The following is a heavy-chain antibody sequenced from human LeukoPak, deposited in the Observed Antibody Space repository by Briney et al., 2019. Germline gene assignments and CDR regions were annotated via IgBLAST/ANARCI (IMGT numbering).Heavy chain of an antibody. CDR3: ARQGVSFLYYYDSSGYSGYFQH. CDR1: GDSINSLDL. CDR2: MYLSGTT. J-gene: IGHJ1*01. D-gene: IGHD3-22*01. Sequence: SETLSLTCTVSGDSINSLDLWSWVRQPPGKGLEWIGEMYLSGTTHSNPSVKSRVTISIDKSKNQFFLNLSSVTAADTAVYYCARQGVSFLYYYDSSGYSGYFQHWGQGTLVTVSS. V-gene: IGHV4-4*02.